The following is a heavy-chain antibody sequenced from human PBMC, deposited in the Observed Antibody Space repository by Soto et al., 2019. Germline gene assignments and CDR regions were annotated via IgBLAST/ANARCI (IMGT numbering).Heavy chain of an antibody. J-gene: IGHJ4*02. Sequence: SVKVSCKASGGTFSSYAISWVRQAPGQGLEWMGGIIRIFGTANYAQKFQGRVTITRDTSASTAYMELSSLRSEDTAVYYCARSIVVVTALDYWGQGTLVTVSS. CDR3: ARSIVVVTALDY. CDR1: GGTFSSYA. D-gene: IGHD2-21*02. V-gene: IGHV1-69*05. CDR2: IIRIFGTA.